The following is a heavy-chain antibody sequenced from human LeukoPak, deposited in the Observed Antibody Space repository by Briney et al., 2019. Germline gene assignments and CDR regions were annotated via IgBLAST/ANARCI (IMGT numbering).Heavy chain of an antibody. CDR1: GYTFTGYI. Sequence: GASVKVSCRASGYTFTGYIIHWVRQAPGQGLDWMGWINPNNGDTSYAQKFQGRLTMTRDTSISTAYMELSRLRSDDTALYYCARRRHRLVINDVFHIWGQGTMVTVSS. CDR3: ARRRHRLVINDVFHI. D-gene: IGHD2-21*01. V-gene: IGHV1-2*02. J-gene: IGHJ3*02. CDR2: INPNNGDT.